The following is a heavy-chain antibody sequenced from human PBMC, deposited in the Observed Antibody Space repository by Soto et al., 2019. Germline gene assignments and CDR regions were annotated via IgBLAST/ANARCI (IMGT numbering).Heavy chain of an antibody. J-gene: IGHJ5*02. CDR1: GFTFSSYW. D-gene: IGHD6-19*01. Sequence: HPGGSLRLSCAASGFTFSSYWMSWVRQAPGKGLEWVANIKQDGSEKYYVDSVKGRFTISRDNAKNSLYLQTNSLRAEDTAVYYCAREIKAVAGPYNWFDPWGQGTLVTVSS. CDR2: IKQDGSEK. V-gene: IGHV3-7*03. CDR3: AREIKAVAGPYNWFDP.